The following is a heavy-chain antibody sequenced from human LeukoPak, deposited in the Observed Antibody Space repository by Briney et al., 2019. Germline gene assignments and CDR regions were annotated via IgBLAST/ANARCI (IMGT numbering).Heavy chain of an antibody. D-gene: IGHD6-13*01. V-gene: IGHV3-23*01. CDR3: ANFPKAAADLFDS. Sequence: GGSLRLSCAASGFTFSSYWMSWVRQAPGKGLEWVSAISGSGGSTYYADSVKGRFTISRDNSKNTLYLQMNSLRAEDTAVYYCANFPKAAADLFDSWGQGPLVTVSS. CDR2: ISGSGGST. CDR1: GFTFSSYW. J-gene: IGHJ4*02.